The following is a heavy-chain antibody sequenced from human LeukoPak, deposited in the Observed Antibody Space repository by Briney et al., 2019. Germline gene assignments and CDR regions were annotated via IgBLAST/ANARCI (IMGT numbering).Heavy chain of an antibody. CDR1: GGSFSGYY. Sequence: TSETLSLTCAVYGGSFSGYYWSWIRQPPGKGLEWIGEINHSGSTYYNPSLKSRVSISVDPSKSQFSLKLTSVTAADTAVYYCAAHPLLDYWGQGSLVTVSS. J-gene: IGHJ4*02. CDR2: INHSGST. CDR3: AAHPLLDY. D-gene: IGHD3-16*02. V-gene: IGHV4-34*01.